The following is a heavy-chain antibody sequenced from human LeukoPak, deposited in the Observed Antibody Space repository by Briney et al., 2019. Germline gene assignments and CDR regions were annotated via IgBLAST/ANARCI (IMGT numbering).Heavy chain of an antibody. CDR2: IYHSGST. Sequence: PSETLSLTCTVSGYSISSGYYWGWTRQPPGKGLEWIGSIYHSGSTCYNPSLKSRVTISVDTSKNQFSLKLSSVTAADTAVYYCARNSGYGLGTSYYFDYWGQGTLVTVSS. D-gene: IGHD5-12*01. J-gene: IGHJ4*02. CDR3: ARNSGYGLGTSYYFDY. V-gene: IGHV4-38-2*02. CDR1: GYSISSGYY.